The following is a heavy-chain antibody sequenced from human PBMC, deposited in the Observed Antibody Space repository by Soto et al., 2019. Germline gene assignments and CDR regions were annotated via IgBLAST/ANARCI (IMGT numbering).Heavy chain of an antibody. Sequence: ASVKVSCKASGYTFTSYDINWVRQATGQGLEWMGWMNPNSGNTGYAQKFQGRVTMTRNTSISTAYMELSSLRSEDTAVYYCARGRYYDILTGYYTIFDYWGQGTLVTVS. CDR2: MNPNSGNT. V-gene: IGHV1-8*01. CDR1: GYTFTSYD. D-gene: IGHD3-9*01. J-gene: IGHJ4*02. CDR3: ARGRYYDILTGYYTIFDY.